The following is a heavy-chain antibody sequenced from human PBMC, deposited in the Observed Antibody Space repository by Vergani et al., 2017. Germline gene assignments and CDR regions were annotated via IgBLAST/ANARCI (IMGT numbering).Heavy chain of an antibody. V-gene: IGHV1-46*01. D-gene: IGHD2-2*01. Sequence: QVQLVQSGAEVKKPGASVKVSCKASGYTFTSYYMHWVRQAPGQGLEWMGIINPSGGSTSYAQKFQGRVTMTRDTSTSTVYMELSSLRSEDTAVYYCAGGVVVVTAAIGPGMDVWGQGTTVTVSS. J-gene: IGHJ6*02. CDR1: GYTFTSYY. CDR2: INPSGGST. CDR3: AGGVVVVTAAIGPGMDV.